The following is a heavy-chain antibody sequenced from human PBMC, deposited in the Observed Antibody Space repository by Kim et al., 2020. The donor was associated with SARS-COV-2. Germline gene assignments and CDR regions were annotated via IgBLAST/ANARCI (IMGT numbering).Heavy chain of an antibody. V-gene: IGHV3-30*02. D-gene: IGHD3-10*01. CDR3: AKGGPRGGDAFDI. J-gene: IGHJ3*02. Sequence: YADSVQGRFTISRDNYKNTLYLQMNRLRAEDTAVYYCAKGGPRGGDAFDIWGQGTMVTVSS.